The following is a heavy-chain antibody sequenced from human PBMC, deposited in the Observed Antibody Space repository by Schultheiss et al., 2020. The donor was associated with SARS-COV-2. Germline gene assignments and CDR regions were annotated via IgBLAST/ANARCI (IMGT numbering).Heavy chain of an antibody. D-gene: IGHD1-26*01. CDR2: IIPSFGTA. J-gene: IGHJ5*02. CDR3: AREVRGSYYWWFDP. CDR1: GGTFSSYA. V-gene: IGHV1-69*13. Sequence: SVKVSCKASGGTFSSYAISWVRQAPGQGLEWMGGIIPSFGTAYYAQEFQGRVTFTADVSTSIAYMELSGLRSEDTALYYCAREVRGSYYWWFDPWGQGTVVTVSS.